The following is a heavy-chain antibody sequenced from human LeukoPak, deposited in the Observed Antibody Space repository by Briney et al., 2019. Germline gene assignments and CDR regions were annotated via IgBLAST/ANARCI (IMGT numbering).Heavy chain of an antibody. CDR3: ARDRENWNSAGLDY. CDR1: GYTFTSNY. CDR2: INPGGGST. V-gene: IGHV1-46*01. D-gene: IGHD1-7*01. Sequence: ASVKVSCKASGYTFTSNYMHWVRQAPGQGLEWTGMINPGGGSTSYAQKFQGRVTVTRDTSTSTVYMDLSSLRSEDTAVYYCARDRENWNSAGLDYWGQGTLVTVSS. J-gene: IGHJ4*02.